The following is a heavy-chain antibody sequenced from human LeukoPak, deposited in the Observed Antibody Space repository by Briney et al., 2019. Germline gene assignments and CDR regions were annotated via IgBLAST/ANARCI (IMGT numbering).Heavy chain of an antibody. Sequence: PSETLSLTCTVSGGSITTSTYNWAWLRQAPGKGLEWIGSIYYSGNTYYNPSLSSLKSRLTIFVDTSSNRFSLQLNSVTAADTAVYYCARHPMFYYDSSGYYYPYFDYWGQGTLVSVSS. CDR3: ARHPMFYYDSSGYYYPYFDY. V-gene: IGHV4-39*01. CDR2: IYYSGNT. D-gene: IGHD3-22*01. CDR1: GGSITTSTYN. J-gene: IGHJ4*02.